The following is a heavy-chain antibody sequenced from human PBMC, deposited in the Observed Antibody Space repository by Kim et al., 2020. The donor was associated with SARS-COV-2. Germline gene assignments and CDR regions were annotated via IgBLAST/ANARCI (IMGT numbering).Heavy chain of an antibody. CDR1: GFSFSSYS. V-gene: IGHV3-21*01. Sequence: GGSLRLSCTASGFSFSSYSMNWVRQAPGKGLEWVSSISTSSAYIYYADSVRGRFTVSRDNAKNLVYLQMSSLRAEDTAVYYCARDSHYSSSSGFYPDYWGQGTLVTVSS. D-gene: IGHD3-22*01. J-gene: IGHJ4*02. CDR2: ISTSSAYI. CDR3: ARDSHYSSSSGFYPDY.